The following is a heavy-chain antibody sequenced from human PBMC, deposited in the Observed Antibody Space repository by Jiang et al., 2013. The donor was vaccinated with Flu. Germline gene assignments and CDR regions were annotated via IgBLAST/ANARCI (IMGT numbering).Heavy chain of an antibody. CDR1: GYSFSTYW. Sequence: LKISCQGSGYSFSTYWIAWVRQMPGKGLEWMGIIYPGDSDTKYSPSFQGQVTISADKSITTAYLQWSSLKASDSAMYYCARHIDCGGVCPGKSYYYYGMDVWGQGTTVTVSS. D-gene: IGHD2-21*02. J-gene: IGHJ6*02. V-gene: IGHV5-51*01. CDR3: ARHIDCGGVCPGKSYYYYGMDV. CDR2: IYPGDSDT.